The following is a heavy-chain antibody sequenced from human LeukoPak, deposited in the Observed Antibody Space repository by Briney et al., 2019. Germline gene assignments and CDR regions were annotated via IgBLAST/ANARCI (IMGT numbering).Heavy chain of an antibody. CDR2: LHPTGSP. CDR1: GVSISSGNYY. D-gene: IGHD4-23*01. Sequence: SETLSLTCTVSGVSISSGNYYWTWIRQHPGKGLEWIGCLHPTGSPHYNPSLKGRLSISVGTSKNQFSLRLNSVTAADTAVYYCVKDRGDYGGDPGYFDYWGQGTHVTVSS. J-gene: IGHJ4*02. CDR3: VKDRGDYGGDPGYFDY. V-gene: IGHV4-31*03.